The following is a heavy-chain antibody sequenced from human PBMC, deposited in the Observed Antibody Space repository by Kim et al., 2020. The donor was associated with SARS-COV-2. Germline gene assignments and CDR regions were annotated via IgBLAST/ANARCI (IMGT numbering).Heavy chain of an antibody. D-gene: IGHD3-10*01. CDR1: GFTFSSYA. CDR2: ISYDGSNK. J-gene: IGHJ5*02. V-gene: IGHV3-30*04. Sequence: GGSLRLSCAASGFTFSSYAMHWVRQAPGKGLEWVAVISYDGSNKYYADSVKGRFTISRDNSKNTLYLQMNSLRAEDTAVYYCARDATDYYGSGSYYRNWFDPWGQGTLVTVSS. CDR3: ARDATDYYGSGSYYRNWFDP.